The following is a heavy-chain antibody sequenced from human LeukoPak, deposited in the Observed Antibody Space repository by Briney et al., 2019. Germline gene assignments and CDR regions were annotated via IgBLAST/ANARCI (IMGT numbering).Heavy chain of an antibody. Sequence: SETLSLTCTVSGGSISSYCWSWIRQPPGKGLEWIGNIYYSGSTNYNLSLKSRVTISLDTSKNQFSLKLSSVTAADTAVYYCTGEKPAPFDYWGQGALVTVSS. J-gene: IGHJ4*02. CDR2: IYYSGST. CDR3: TGEKPAPFDY. V-gene: IGHV4-59*12. CDR1: GGSISSYC.